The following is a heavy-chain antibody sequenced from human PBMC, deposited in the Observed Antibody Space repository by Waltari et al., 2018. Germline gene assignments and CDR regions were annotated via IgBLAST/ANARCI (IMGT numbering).Heavy chain of an antibody. CDR2: IYYSGST. J-gene: IGHJ6*03. CDR1: GCSISSGGYY. Sequence: QVQLQESGPGLVKPSQTLSLTCTVPGCSISSGGYYWSWIRQHPGKGLEWIGYIYYSGSTYYNPSLKSRVTISVDTSKNQFSLKLSSVTAADTAVYYCAREIAVAGYNYYYYYMDVWGKGTTVTVSS. D-gene: IGHD6-19*01. CDR3: AREIAVAGYNYYYYYMDV. V-gene: IGHV4-31*03.